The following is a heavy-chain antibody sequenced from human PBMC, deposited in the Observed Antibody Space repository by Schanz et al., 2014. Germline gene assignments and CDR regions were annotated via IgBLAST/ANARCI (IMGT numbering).Heavy chain of an antibody. CDR1: GYTFSSYG. D-gene: IGHD6-13*01. Sequence: QVQLVQSGDEVKKPGASVKVSCKASGYTFSSYGITWVRQAPGQGLEWMGRIIPILGIANYAQKFQGRVTITADKSTFTAYMDVSSLRSEDTAVYYCASSGAGYSSSWDFDSWGPGTLVTV. CDR2: IIPILGIA. V-gene: IGHV1-69*09. CDR3: ASSGAGYSSSWDFDS. J-gene: IGHJ4*02.